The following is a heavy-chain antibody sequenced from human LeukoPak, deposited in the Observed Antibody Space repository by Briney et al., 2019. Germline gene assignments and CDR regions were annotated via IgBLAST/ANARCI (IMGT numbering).Heavy chain of an antibody. V-gene: IGHV3-30*02. J-gene: IGHJ4*02. Sequence: PGGSLRLSCAASGFTFSSYGMHWVRQAPGKGLEWVAFIRYDGSNKYYADSVKGRFTISRENSKKPLYLKINRRRAENSVFYYCAKDDSLVAGTDYWGQGTLVTVSS. CDR3: AKDDSLVAGTDY. CDR2: IRYDGSNK. D-gene: IGHD6-19*01. CDR1: GFTFSSYG.